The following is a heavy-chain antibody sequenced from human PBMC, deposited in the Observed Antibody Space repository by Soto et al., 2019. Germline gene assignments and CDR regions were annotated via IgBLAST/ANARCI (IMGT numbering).Heavy chain of an antibody. J-gene: IGHJ3*02. V-gene: IGHV5-10-1*01. Sequence: GESLKISCKGSGYSFTSYWISWVRQMPGKGLEWMGRIDPSDSYTNYSPSFQGHVTISADKSISTAYQQWSSLKASDTAMYYCARADIVVVPAAREPFDIWGQGTMVTVSS. CDR2: IDPSDSYT. D-gene: IGHD2-2*01. CDR1: GYSFTSYW. CDR3: ARADIVVVPAAREPFDI.